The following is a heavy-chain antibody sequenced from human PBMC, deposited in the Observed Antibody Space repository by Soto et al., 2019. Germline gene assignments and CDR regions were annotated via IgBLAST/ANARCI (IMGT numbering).Heavy chain of an antibody. CDR1: GGSISSGGYY. J-gene: IGHJ3*02. Sequence: QVQLQESGPGLVKPSQTLSLICTVSGGSISSGGYYWSWVRQLPGQGLEWIGYIYNPGTTSYNPSLRSRVTISVDTSKNQFSLDLTSLTAADTAVYYCARDGWNYYDSSGYHDAFDIWGQGTLVIVSS. V-gene: IGHV4-31*03. D-gene: IGHD3-22*01. CDR2: IYNPGTT. CDR3: ARDGWNYYDSSGYHDAFDI.